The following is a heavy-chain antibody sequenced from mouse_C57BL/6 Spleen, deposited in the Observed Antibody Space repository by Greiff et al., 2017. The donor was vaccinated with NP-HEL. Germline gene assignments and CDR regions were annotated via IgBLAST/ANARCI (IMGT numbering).Heavy chain of an antibody. CDR1: GFNIKDYY. D-gene: IGHD2-1*01. Sequence: EVQLQQSGAELVKPGASVKLSCTASGFNIKDYYMHWVKQRTEQGLEWIGRIDPEDGETKYAPKFQGKAPITADTSSNTAYLQLSSLTSEDTAVYYCARSGMGGNYEGYYFDYWGQGTTLTVSS. CDR3: ARSGMGGNYEGYYFDY. J-gene: IGHJ2*01. V-gene: IGHV14-2*01. CDR2: IDPEDGET.